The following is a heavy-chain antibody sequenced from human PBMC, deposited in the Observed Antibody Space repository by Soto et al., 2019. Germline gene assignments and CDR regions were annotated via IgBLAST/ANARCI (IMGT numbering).Heavy chain of an antibody. J-gene: IGHJ4*02. D-gene: IGHD4-17*01. CDR1: GYSFTNYD. CDR3: ARTLYGDNVDY. V-gene: IGHV1-8*01. Sequence: GASVKVSCKASGYSFTNYDINWVRQATGEGLECLGWMNPSSGRTGYAQKFQGRVTMTRDNSISTAYMELTSLTSEDTAMYYCARTLYGDNVDYWGQGTLVTVSS. CDR2: MNPSSGRT.